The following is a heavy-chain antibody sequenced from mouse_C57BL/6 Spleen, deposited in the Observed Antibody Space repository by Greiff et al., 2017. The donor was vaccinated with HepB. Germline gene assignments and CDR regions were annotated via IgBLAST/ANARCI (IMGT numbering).Heavy chain of an antibody. CDR3: ARRYYYGSSYAMDY. CDR2: ISNGGGST. Sequence: DVHLVESGGGLVQPGGSLKLSCAASGFTFSDYYMYWVRQTPEKRLEWVAYISNGGGSTYYPDTVKGRFTISRDNAKNTLYLQMSRLKSEDTAMYYCARRYYYGSSYAMDYWGQGTSVTVSS. J-gene: IGHJ4*01. CDR1: GFTFSDYY. V-gene: IGHV5-12*01. D-gene: IGHD1-1*01.